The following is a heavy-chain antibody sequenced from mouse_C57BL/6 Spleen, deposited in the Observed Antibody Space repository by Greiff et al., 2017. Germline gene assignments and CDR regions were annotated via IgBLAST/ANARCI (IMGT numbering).Heavy chain of an antibody. V-gene: IGHV2-5*01. CDR1: GFSLTSYG. CDR2: IWRGGST. D-gene: IGHD2-4*01. CDR3: ARNYDYDDGVFAY. J-gene: IGHJ3*01. Sequence: QVQLQQSGPGLVQPSQSLSITCTVSGFSLTSYGVHWVRQSPGKGLEWLGVIWRGGSTDYNAAFMSRLSITKDNSKSQVFFKMNSLQADDTAIYYCARNYDYDDGVFAYWGQGTLVTVSA.